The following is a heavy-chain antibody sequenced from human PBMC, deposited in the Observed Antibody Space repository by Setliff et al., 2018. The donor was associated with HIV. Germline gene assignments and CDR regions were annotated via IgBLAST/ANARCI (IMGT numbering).Heavy chain of an antibody. CDR3: ARGYASGYDAYGY. CDR1: GGSFNDYY. CDR2: IIHSGSI. Sequence: KTSETLSLTCAVYGGSFNDYYWSWIRQPPGKGLEWIGEIIHSGSINYNPSLKSRVTISVDTYNNQFSLNMNSVNAADTAVYYCARGYASGYDAYGYWGQGTLVTAPQ. J-gene: IGHJ4*02. D-gene: IGHD5-12*01. V-gene: IGHV4-34*01.